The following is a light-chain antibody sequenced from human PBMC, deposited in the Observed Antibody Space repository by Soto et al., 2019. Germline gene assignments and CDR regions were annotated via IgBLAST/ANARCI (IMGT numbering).Light chain of an antibody. Sequence: IVVRQAPDTLCLCPGERATLSCRASQSVSSYLAWYQQKPGQAPRLLIYDASNRATGIPARFSGSGSGTDFTLTISILVPEDFVVYSCKQRSNWLWKFAGGTQVDI. CDR2: DAS. J-gene: IGKJ4*02. V-gene: IGKV3-11*01. CDR3: KQRSNWLWK. CDR1: QSVSSY.